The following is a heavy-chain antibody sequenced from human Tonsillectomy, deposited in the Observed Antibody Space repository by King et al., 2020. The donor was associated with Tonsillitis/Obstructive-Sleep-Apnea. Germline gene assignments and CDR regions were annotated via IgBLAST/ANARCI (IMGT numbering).Heavy chain of an antibody. CDR2: ISNNGDST. J-gene: IGHJ4*02. CDR1: GFTFRNYA. V-gene: IGHV3-64D*06. Sequence: DVQLVESGGGLVQPGGSLRLSCSASGFTFRNYAMHWVRQGPGKGLEYVSLISNNGDSTYYVDSVKGRFTISRDNSNNTLYLQMSSLRAEDTAFYYCVKGAAQYQLRRINYWGQGTLVTVSS. D-gene: IGHD2-2*01. CDR3: VKGAAQYQLRRINY.